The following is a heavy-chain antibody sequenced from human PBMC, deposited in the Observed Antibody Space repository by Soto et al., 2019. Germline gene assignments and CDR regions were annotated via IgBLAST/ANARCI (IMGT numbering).Heavy chain of an antibody. CDR3: AKSHSGGYGLDV. J-gene: IGHJ6*02. CDR2: INPNSGGT. CDR1: GYTFTGYY. V-gene: IGHV1-2*02. Sequence: ASVKVSCKASGYTFTGYYMHWVRQAPGQGLEWMGWINPNSGGTNYAQKFQGRVTMTRDTSISTAYMELSRLRSDDTAVYYCAKSHSGGYGLDVWGQGTTVTVSS. D-gene: IGHD6-25*01.